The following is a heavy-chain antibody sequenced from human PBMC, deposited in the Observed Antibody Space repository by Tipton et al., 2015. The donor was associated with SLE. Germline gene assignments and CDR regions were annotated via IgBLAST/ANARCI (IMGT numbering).Heavy chain of an antibody. CDR1: GGSLNNHF. CDR3: ARDKWGEYTASTGYFWSFDP. V-gene: IGHV4-4*07. CDR2: ASPSGGT. J-gene: IGHJ5*02. Sequence: TLSLTCTVSGGSLNNHFCSWIRQSAGKGLEWIGRASPSGGTNYNPSLKSRVTMSVDTSRNQFSLNLSSLTAADTAVYFCARDKWGEYTASTGYFWSFDPWGQGIPVTVSS. D-gene: IGHD3-9*01.